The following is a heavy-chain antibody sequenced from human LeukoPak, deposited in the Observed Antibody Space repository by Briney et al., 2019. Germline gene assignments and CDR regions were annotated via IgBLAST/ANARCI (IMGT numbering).Heavy chain of an antibody. V-gene: IGHV1-69*05. CDR2: IIPIFGTA. Sequence: ASVNVSCTASGGTFSSYAMSRVRQAPGQGLEWMGGIIPIFGTANYAQKFQGRVTITTDESTSTAYMELSSLRSEDTAVYYCARELRGYCSSTSCFRAFDIWGQGTMVTVSS. J-gene: IGHJ3*02. CDR1: GGTFSSYA. CDR3: ARELRGYCSSTSCFRAFDI. D-gene: IGHD2-2*01.